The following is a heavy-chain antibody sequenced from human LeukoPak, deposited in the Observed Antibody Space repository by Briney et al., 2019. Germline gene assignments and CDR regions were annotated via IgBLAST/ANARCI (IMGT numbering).Heavy chain of an antibody. CDR2: ISYDGNNK. CDR3: AKDRATSNYYYYGMDV. D-gene: IGHD1-26*01. CDR1: GFTFSSYG. J-gene: IGHJ6*04. V-gene: IGHV3-30*18. Sequence: GGSLRLSCAASGFTFSSYGMHWVRQAPGKGLEWVAVISYDGNNKYYADSVKGRFTISRDNSKNTLYLQMNSLRAEDTAVYYCAKDRATSNYYYYGMDVWGKGTTVTVSS.